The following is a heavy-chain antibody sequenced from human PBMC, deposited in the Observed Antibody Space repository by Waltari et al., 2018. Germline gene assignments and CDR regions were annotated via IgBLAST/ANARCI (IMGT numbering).Heavy chain of an antibody. D-gene: IGHD5-12*01. CDR3: ARGVATIRENAFDI. Sequence: QVQLVQSGAEVKKPGSSVKVSCKASGGTFSSYAISWVRQAPGQGLEWMGRIIPILGIANYAQKFQGRVTITADKSTSTAYMELSSLRSEDTAVYYCARGVATIRENAFDIWGQGTMVTVSS. CDR2: IIPILGIA. V-gene: IGHV1-69*09. CDR1: GGTFSSYA. J-gene: IGHJ3*02.